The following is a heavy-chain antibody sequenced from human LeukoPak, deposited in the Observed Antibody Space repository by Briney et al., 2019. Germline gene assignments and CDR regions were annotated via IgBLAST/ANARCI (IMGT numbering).Heavy chain of an antibody. CDR1: GGSISSGSYY. J-gene: IGHJ3*02. Sequence: PSETLSLTCTVSGGSISSGSYYWSWIRQPAGKGLEWIGRIYTSGSTNYNPSLKSRVTLSIDTSKNQFSLKLSSVIAADTAVYYCAREWSAFDIWGQGTMVIVSS. V-gene: IGHV4-61*02. CDR2: IYTSGST. CDR3: AREWSAFDI. D-gene: IGHD2-8*01.